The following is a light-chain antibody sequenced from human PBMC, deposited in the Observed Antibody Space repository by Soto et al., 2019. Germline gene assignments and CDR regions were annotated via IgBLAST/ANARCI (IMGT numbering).Light chain of an antibody. Sequence: DNQMTQSPSTLSAFVGDRVTITCRASKNINTWVAWYQQKPGKAPKLLIYAASSLQSGVPSRFSGSGSGTDFTLTISSLQPEDFATYYCQQANSFPITFGQGTRLEIK. V-gene: IGKV1-12*01. J-gene: IGKJ5*01. CDR1: KNINTW. CDR2: AAS. CDR3: QQANSFPIT.